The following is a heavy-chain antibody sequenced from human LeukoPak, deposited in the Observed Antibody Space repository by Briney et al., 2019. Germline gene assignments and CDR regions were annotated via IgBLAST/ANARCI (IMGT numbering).Heavy chain of an antibody. Sequence: ASVKVSCKASGYTFTSCDINWVRLAAGQGLEWMGWMNPNSGNTGYAQKFQGRVTMTRNTSISTAYMELSSLRSEDTAVYYCAGGLSERNHVVVGVATRGGNWFDPWGQGTLVTVSS. J-gene: IGHJ5*02. D-gene: IGHD2-15*01. V-gene: IGHV1-8*01. CDR2: MNPNSGNT. CDR1: GYTFTSCD. CDR3: AGGLSERNHVVVGVATRGGNWFDP.